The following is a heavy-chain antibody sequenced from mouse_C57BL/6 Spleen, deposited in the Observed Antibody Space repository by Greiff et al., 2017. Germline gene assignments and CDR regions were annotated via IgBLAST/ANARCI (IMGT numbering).Heavy chain of an antibody. CDR2: ISDGGSYT. CDR1: GFTFSSYA. D-gene: IGHD2-10*02. V-gene: IGHV5-4*01. CDR3: ARDRGRSYGNYAFAY. Sequence: EVQLVESGGGLVKPGGSLKLSCAASGFTFSSYAMSWVRQTPEKRLEWVATISDGGSYTYYPDNVKGRFPISRDNTKNNLYLQMSHLKSEDTALYYCARDRGRSYGNYAFAYWGQGTLVTVSA. J-gene: IGHJ3*01.